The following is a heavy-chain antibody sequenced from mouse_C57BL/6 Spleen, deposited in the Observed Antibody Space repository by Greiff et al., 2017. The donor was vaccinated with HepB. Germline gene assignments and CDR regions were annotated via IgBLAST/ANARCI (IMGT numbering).Heavy chain of an antibody. D-gene: IGHD2-1*01. J-gene: IGHJ4*01. V-gene: IGHV1-80*01. CDR3: DSGTIYYGNPY. CDR2: IYPGDGDT. CDR1: GYAFSSYW. Sequence: VQLQQSGAELVKPGASVKISCKASGYAFSSYWMNWVKQRPGKGLEWIGQIYPGDGDTNYNGKFKGKATLTADKSSSTAYMQLSSLTSEDSAVYFCDSGTIYYGNPYWGQGTSVTVSS.